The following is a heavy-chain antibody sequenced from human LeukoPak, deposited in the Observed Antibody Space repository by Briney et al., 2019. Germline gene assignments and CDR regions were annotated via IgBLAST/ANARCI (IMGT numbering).Heavy chain of an antibody. D-gene: IGHD6-19*01. CDR1: EFPSISNS. Sequence: GGSLGPSCPASEFPSISNSMNGAGKLPGKGLEWSSSFSSSSSYIYYADSVKGRFTISRDNAKNSLYLQMNSLRAEDTAVYYCARDRAQFIAVAGTVDYWGQGTLVTVSS. CDR2: FSSSSSYI. J-gene: IGHJ4*02. V-gene: IGHV3-21*01. CDR3: ARDRAQFIAVAGTVDY.